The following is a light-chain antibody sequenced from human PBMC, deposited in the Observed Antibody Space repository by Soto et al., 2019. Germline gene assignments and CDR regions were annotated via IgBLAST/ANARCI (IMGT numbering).Light chain of an antibody. CDR1: SSDIGAYNV. J-gene: IGLJ1*01. Sequence: QSVLTQPASAAGSPGRSIISSCSGTSSDIGAYNVVSWYQQHPRKAAQLIIYAVTTRPSGVSNRSSGSKSGNTAPLTISGLQADDEADYYSTSYTDATTYDFGTGTKLTVL. CDR3: TSYTDATTYD. CDR2: AVT. V-gene: IGLV2-14*01.